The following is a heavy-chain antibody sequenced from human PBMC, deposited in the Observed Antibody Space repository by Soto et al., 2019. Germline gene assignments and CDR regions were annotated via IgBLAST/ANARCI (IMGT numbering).Heavy chain of an antibody. CDR1: GGSLSGYF. CDR3: ASVQGAAHSYDY. CDR2: INHSGST. Sequence: SETLSLTCAVYGGSLSGYFWSWVRQPPGKGLEWIGDINHSGSTNYNPSLKSRVTISVDTSKNQFSLKLSSVTAADTAVYYCASVQGAAHSYDYWGQGTLVTVSS. V-gene: IGHV4-34*09. D-gene: IGHD6-6*01. J-gene: IGHJ4*02.